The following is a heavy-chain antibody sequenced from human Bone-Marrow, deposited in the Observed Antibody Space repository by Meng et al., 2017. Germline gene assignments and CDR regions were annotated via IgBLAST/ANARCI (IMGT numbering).Heavy chain of an antibody. D-gene: IGHD2-2*01. V-gene: IGHV1-69*02. Sequence: SVKVSCKASGGTFSSYTISWVRQAPGHGLEWMGRIIPILGIANYAQKFQGRVTITADKSTSTAYMELSSLRSEDTAVYYCARGRHIVVVPAGDAFDIWGQGTMVTVSS. CDR1: GGTFSSYT. CDR2: IIPILGIA. J-gene: IGHJ3*02. CDR3: ARGRHIVVVPAGDAFDI.